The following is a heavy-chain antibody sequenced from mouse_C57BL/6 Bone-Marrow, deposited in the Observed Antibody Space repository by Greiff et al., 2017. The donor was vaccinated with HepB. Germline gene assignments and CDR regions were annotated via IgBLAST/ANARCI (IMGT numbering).Heavy chain of an antibody. CDR2: IDPSDSYT. CDR1: GYTFTSYW. V-gene: IGHV1-59*01. Sequence: QVQLQQSGAELVRPGTSVKLSCKASGYTFTSYWMHWVKQRPGQGLEWIGVIDPSDSYTNYNQKFKGKATLTVDTSSSTAYMQLSSLTSEDSAVYYCARRNSSGYGYWGQGTTLTVSS. J-gene: IGHJ2*01. D-gene: IGHD3-2*02. CDR3: ARRNSSGYGY.